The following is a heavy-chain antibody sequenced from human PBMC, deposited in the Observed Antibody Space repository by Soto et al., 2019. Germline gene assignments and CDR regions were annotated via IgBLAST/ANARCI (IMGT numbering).Heavy chain of an antibody. Sequence: QVQLVESGGGVVQPGRSLRLSCAASGFTFSSYGMHWVRQAPGKGLEWVAVISYDGSNKYYADSVKGRFTISRDNSKNTLYLQMNSLRAEDTAVYYCAKDLWGGYYYGSGSYLGMDVWGQGTTVTVSS. CDR1: GFTFSSYG. CDR3: AKDLWGGYYYGSGSYLGMDV. CDR2: ISYDGSNK. D-gene: IGHD3-10*01. V-gene: IGHV3-30*18. J-gene: IGHJ6*02.